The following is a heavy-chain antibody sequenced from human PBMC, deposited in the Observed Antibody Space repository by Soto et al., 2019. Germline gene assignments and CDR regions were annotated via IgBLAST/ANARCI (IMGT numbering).Heavy chain of an antibody. CDR3: ARDYYDSSGYPQGFDY. CDR2: IIPIFGTA. V-gene: IGHV1-69*13. J-gene: IGHJ4*02. D-gene: IGHD3-22*01. Sequence: SVKVSCKASGGTFSSYAISWVRQAPGQGLEWMGGIIPIFGTANYAQKFQGRVTITADESTSTAYMELSSLRSEDTAVYYCARDYYDSSGYPQGFDYWGQGTLVTVSS. CDR1: GGTFSSYA.